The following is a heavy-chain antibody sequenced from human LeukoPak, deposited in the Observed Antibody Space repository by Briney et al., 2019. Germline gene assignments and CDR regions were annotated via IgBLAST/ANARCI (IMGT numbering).Heavy chain of an antibody. J-gene: IGHJ5*02. D-gene: IGHD4-11*01. CDR1: GGSISSGGYS. CDR2: IYHSGST. Sequence: SETLSLTCAVSGGSISSGGYSWSWIRQPPGKGLEWIGYIYHSGSTYYNPSLKSRVTISVDRSKNQFSLKLSSVTAADTAVYYCASSLTRRWFDPWGQGTLVTVSS. V-gene: IGHV4-30-2*01. CDR3: ASSLTRRWFDP.